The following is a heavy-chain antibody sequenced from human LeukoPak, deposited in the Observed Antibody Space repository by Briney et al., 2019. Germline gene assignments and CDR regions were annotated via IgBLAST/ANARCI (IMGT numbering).Heavy chain of an antibody. CDR1: GGSISSSSYY. D-gene: IGHD3-22*01. V-gene: IGHV4-39*07. CDR3: ARDPYYDSSGYAGFDY. Sequence: SETLSLTCTVSGGSISSSSYYWGWIRQPPGKGLEWIGEIYHSGSTNYNPSLKSRVTISVDKSKNQFSLKLSSVTAADTAVYYCARDPYYDSSGYAGFDYWGQGTLVTVSS. J-gene: IGHJ4*02. CDR2: IYHSGST.